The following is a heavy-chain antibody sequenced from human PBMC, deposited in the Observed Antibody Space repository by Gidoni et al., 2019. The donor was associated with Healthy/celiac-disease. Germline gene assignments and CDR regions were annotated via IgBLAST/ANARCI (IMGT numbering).Heavy chain of an antibody. CDR3: ARAVVYYYGSGRRMDV. J-gene: IGHJ6*02. CDR2: INPNSGGT. V-gene: IGHV1-2*02. CDR1: GYTFTGYY. Sequence: QVQLVQSGAEVKKPGASVKVSCKASGYTFTGYYMHWVRQAPGQGLEWMGWINPNSGGTNYAQKFQGRVTMTRDTSISTAYMELSRLRSDDTAVHYCARAVVYYYGSGRRMDVWGQGTTVTVSS. D-gene: IGHD3-10*01.